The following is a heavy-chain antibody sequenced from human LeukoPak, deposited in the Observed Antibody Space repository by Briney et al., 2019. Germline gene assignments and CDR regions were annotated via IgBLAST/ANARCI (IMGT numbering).Heavy chain of an antibody. CDR3: ARVYSNYARWFDP. V-gene: IGHV4-59*01. CDR1: GGSISSYY. D-gene: IGHD4-11*01. Sequence: SETLSLTCTVSGGSISSYYWSWIRQPPGKGLEWIGYIYYSGSTNYNPSLKSRVTISVDTSKNQFSLKLSSVTAADTAVYYCARVYSNYARWFDPWGQGTLVTVSS. J-gene: IGHJ5*02. CDR2: IYYSGST.